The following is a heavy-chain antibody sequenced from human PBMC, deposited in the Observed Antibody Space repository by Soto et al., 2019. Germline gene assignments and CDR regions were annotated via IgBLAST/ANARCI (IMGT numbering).Heavy chain of an antibody. V-gene: IGHV3-53*02. CDR2: IYSSGNT. CDR3: ARVSSPFGY. J-gene: IGHJ4*02. Sequence: EVQLVETGGGLIQPGGSLRLSCAVSGFTVSSNYMSWVRQAPGKGLEWVSVIYSSGNTYYADSVKARFNVSRDKSKNTVYLQMNSLRAEDTAMDYCARVSSPFGYWGQGTLVTVSS. CDR1: GFTVSSNY. D-gene: IGHD3-16*01.